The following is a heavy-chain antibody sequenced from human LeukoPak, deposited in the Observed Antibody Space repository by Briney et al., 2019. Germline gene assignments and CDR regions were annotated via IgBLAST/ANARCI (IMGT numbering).Heavy chain of an antibody. J-gene: IGHJ4*02. CDR3: ARDWGRRYSSGWYGDFDY. V-gene: IGHV3-30-3*01. CDR1: GFTFSSYA. D-gene: IGHD6-19*01. Sequence: PGGSLRLSCAASGFTFSSYAMHWVRQAPGKGLEWVAVISYDANNKYYADSVKGRFTISRDNSKNTLYLQMNSLRPEDTAVYYCARDWGRRYSSGWYGDFDYWGQGTLVTVSS. CDR2: ISYDANNK.